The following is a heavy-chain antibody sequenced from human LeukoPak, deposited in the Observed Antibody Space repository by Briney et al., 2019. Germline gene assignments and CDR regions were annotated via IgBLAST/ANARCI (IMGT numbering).Heavy chain of an antibody. J-gene: IGHJ6*02. Sequence: ASVKLSCKASGYTFTIYAIHWVRQAPGQRLEWLGWISAGNGDTGYSQKFQGRVTFTSDTFAATAYVELNSLTSEDTAVYYCARERWHCRVNCYSVYYYALDVWGQGTTVTVSS. D-gene: IGHD2-15*01. CDR3: ARERWHCRVNCYSVYYYALDV. CDR1: GYTFTIYA. V-gene: IGHV1-3*01. CDR2: ISAGNGDT.